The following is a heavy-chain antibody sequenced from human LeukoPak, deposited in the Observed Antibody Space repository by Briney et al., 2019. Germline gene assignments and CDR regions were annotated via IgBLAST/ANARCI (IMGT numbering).Heavy chain of an antibody. CDR1: GYRLTSYW. Sequence: GESLNISCQGSGYRLTSYWIGLDRQVPGKGLEWVGSINSGDSDNRHSTSLEGQVTISADKSLNSASLAWSSLYAWETAMYYCARHPRNWGVHYFDFWGQGTLVTVSS. CDR3: ARHPRNWGVHYFDF. CDR2: INSGDSDN. V-gene: IGHV5-51*01. D-gene: IGHD7-27*01. J-gene: IGHJ4*01.